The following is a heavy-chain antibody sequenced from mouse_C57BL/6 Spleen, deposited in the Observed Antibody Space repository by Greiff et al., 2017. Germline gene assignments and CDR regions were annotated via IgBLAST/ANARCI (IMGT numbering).Heavy chain of an antibody. CDR2: INYDGSST. CDR1: GFTFSDYY. V-gene: IGHV5-16*01. Sequence: DVKLVESEGGLVQPGSSMKLSCTASGFTFSDYYMAWVRQVPEKGLEWVANINYDGSSTYYLDSLKSRFIISRDNAKNILYLQMSSLKSEDTATYYCARERIYYYGSRGYWYFDVWGTGTTVTVSS. CDR3: ARERIYYYGSRGYWYFDV. J-gene: IGHJ1*03. D-gene: IGHD1-1*01.